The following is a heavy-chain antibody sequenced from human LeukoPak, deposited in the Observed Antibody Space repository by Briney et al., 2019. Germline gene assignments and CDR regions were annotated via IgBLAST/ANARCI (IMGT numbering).Heavy chain of an antibody. V-gene: IGHV3-30-3*01. CDR2: ISYDGSNK. D-gene: IGHD6-13*01. CDR3: ARGDEIIAATGQFDY. J-gene: IGHJ4*02. CDR1: GFTFSSYA. Sequence: GGSLRPSCAASGFTFSSYAMYWVRQAPGKGLEWLALISYDGSNKYYADSVKGRFTISKDNSKNTLYLQMNSLRAEDTAVYYCARGDEIIAATGQFDYWGQGTLVTVSS.